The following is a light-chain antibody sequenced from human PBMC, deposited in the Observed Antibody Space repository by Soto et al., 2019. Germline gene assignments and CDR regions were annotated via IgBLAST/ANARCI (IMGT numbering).Light chain of an antibody. J-gene: IGLJ1*01. CDR2: DVS. V-gene: IGLV2-11*01. Sequence: QSALTQPRSVSGSPGQSVTISCTGTSSDVGRYNFVSWYQQHPGKAPRLIIYDVSKRSSGVPDRFSGSKSGNTASLSSSELQDEDEADYYCCTYANTFYVFGAGTKLTVL. CDR3: CTYANTFYV. CDR1: SSDVGRYNF.